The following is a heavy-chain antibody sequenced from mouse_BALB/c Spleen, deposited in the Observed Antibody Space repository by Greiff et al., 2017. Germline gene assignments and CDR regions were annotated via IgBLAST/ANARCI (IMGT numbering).Heavy chain of an antibody. Sequence: VKLQQSGAELVRPGASVKISCKASGYSFTSYYIHWVKQRPGQGLEWIGWIFPGSGNTKYNEKFKGKATLTADTSSSTAYMQLSSLTSEDSAVYFCAVYYYGSSPTAMDYWGQGTSVTVSS. CDR2: IFPGSGNT. J-gene: IGHJ4*01. V-gene: IGHV1-66*01. D-gene: IGHD1-1*01. CDR1: GYSFTSYY. CDR3: AVYYYGSSPTAMDY.